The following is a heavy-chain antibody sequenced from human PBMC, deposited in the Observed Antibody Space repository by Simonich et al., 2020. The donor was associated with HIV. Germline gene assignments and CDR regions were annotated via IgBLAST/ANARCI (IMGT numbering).Heavy chain of an antibody. CDR2: ISWTSGSI. J-gene: IGHJ4*02. CDR1: GFTFDDYA. V-gene: IGHV3-9*03. D-gene: IGHD6-6*01. CDR3: AKDRYSSSSGSFDY. Sequence: EVQLVESGGGLVQPGRSLSLSCAASGFTFDDYAMTWVRQDPGKGLGWVSGISWTSGSIGYADSVKGRFTISRYNAKNSLYLQMNSLRAEDMALYYCAKDRYSSSSGSFDYWGQGTLVTVSS.